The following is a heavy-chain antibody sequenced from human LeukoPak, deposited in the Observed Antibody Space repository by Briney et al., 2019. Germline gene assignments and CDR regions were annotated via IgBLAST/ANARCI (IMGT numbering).Heavy chain of an antibody. D-gene: IGHD3-10*01. CDR1: GFTFSNFG. CDR2: IRYDGSNK. V-gene: IGHV3-30*02. J-gene: IGHJ5*02. Sequence: PGGSLRLSCAASGFTFSNFGMHWVRQAPGKGLEWVAFIRYDGSNKYYVDSVKGRFTISRDNSKNTLSLQMNSLRAEDTAVYYCAKRGMFDPWGQGTLVTVSS. CDR3: AKRGMFDP.